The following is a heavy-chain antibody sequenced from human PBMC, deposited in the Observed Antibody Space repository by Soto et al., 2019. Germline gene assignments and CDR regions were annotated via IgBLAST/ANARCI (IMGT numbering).Heavy chain of an antibody. Sequence: GGSLRLSCAASGFTFSSYAMSWVRQAPGKGLEWVSAISGSGGSTYYADSVKGRFTISRDNSKITLYLQMNSLRAEDTAVYYCAKEDILTGYYSLDYGMDVWGQGTTVTVSS. CDR3: AKEDILTGYYSLDYGMDV. D-gene: IGHD3-9*01. CDR1: GFTFSSYA. J-gene: IGHJ6*02. CDR2: ISGSGGST. V-gene: IGHV3-23*01.